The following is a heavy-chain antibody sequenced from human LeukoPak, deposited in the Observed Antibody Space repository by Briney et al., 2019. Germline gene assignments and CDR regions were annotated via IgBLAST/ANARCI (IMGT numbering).Heavy chain of an antibody. CDR3: ARDPLTSGSCIDY. CDR2: ISSSSSYI. D-gene: IGHD3-10*01. CDR1: GFTFSSYS. Sequence: GGSLRLSCAASGFTFSSYSMNWVRQAPGKGLEWVSSISSSSSYIYYADSVKGRFTISRDNAKNSLYLQMNSLRDEDTAVYYCARDPLTSGSCIDYWGQGILVTVSS. J-gene: IGHJ4*01. V-gene: IGHV3-21*01.